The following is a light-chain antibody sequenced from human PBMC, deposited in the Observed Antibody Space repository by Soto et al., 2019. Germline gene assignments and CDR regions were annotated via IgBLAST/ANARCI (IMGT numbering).Light chain of an antibody. CDR3: QQYNNWPPLT. CDR1: QSVSSN. CDR2: GVS. Sequence: EIVMTQSPATLSVSPGERATLSCRASQSVSSNLAWYQQKPGQAPRLLIYGVSTRATGIPARFSGSGSGTEFTLTISSLQSEDFAVYYSQQYNNWPPLTFGGGTKVEIK. J-gene: IGKJ4*01. V-gene: IGKV3-15*01.